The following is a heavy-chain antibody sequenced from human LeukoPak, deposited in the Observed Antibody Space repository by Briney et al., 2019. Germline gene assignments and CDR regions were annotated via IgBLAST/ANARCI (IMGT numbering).Heavy chain of an antibody. CDR3: ARLRMATASFDY. Sequence: SETLSLTCTVSGGSISSYYWSWIRQPPGKGLEWIGYIYHSGSTNYNPSLKSRVTISVDTSKNQFSLKLSSVTAADTAVYYCARLRMATASFDYWGQGTLVTVSS. CDR1: GGSISSYY. CDR2: IYHSGST. D-gene: IGHD5-18*01. J-gene: IGHJ4*02. V-gene: IGHV4-59*08.